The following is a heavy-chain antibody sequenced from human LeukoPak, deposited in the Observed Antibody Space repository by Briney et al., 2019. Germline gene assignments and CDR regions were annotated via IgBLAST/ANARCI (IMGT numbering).Heavy chain of an antibody. Sequence: ASVKVSCKASGYTFTGYYMHWVRQAPGQGLEWMGWINPNSGGTNYAQKFQGRVTMTRDTPISTAYMELSRLRSDDTAVYYCARDLKQWLVRGYFDYWGQGTLVTVSS. CDR2: INPNSGGT. CDR3: ARDLKQWLVRGYFDY. V-gene: IGHV1-2*02. CDR1: GYTFTGYY. J-gene: IGHJ4*02. D-gene: IGHD6-19*01.